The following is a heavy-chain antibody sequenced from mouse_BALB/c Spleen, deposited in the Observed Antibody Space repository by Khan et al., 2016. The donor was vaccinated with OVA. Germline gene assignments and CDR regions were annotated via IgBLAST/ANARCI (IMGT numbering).Heavy chain of an antibody. CDR2: ISYGGCT. CDR1: GYSFTSGYG. V-gene: IGHV3-1*02. CDR3: ARTARIKY. Sequence: VQLMQSGPGLVKPSQSLSLSCTVTGYSFTSGYGWNWIRQFPGNILEWMGYISYGGCTNYTPSLKSRFSIPRDTSKNPFFLQLNSVTTEDTTTYYYARTARIKYWGQGTTLTVSA. D-gene: IGHD1-2*01. J-gene: IGHJ2*01.